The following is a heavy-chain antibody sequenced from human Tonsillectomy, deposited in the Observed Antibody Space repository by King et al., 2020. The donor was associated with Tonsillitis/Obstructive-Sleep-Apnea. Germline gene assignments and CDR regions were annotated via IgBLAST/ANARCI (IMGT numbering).Heavy chain of an antibody. Sequence: QLQESGPGLVKPSETLSLSCSVSGGPISSISYYWGWIRQPPGKGLEWIGSIYYSGTTYYNPSLKSRATISVDTFKNQFSLKLNSVTAADTALYFCASDPGASFWGQGTLFTVSS. CDR3: ASDPGASF. J-gene: IGHJ4*02. CDR2: IYYSGTT. V-gene: IGHV4-39*01. CDR1: GGPISSISYY.